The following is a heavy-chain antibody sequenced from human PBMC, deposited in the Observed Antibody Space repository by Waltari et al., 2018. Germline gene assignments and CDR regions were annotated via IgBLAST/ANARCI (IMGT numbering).Heavy chain of an antibody. CDR1: GYTFIDYC. CDR2: IDPEDGET. CDR3: APLPGGSGQTFDY. Sequence: EVQLVQSGAEVKKPGDTVKIPCKASGYTFIDYCMHWVQQAPGKGLEWVGRIDPEDGETVYAEKFQGRVTITADTSTDTSYLELSSLRSDDTAVYYCAPLPGGSGQTFDYWGQGTLLTVSS. J-gene: IGHJ4*02. D-gene: IGHD3-10*01. V-gene: IGHV1-69-2*01.